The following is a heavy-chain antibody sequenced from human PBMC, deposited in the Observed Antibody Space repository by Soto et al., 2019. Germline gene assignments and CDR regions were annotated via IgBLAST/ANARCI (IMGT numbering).Heavy chain of an antibody. CDR2: ISYDGSNK. J-gene: IGHJ4*02. CDR3: ARGPSYYDSSGYYYDY. CDR1: GFTFSSYA. V-gene: IGHV3-30-3*01. D-gene: IGHD3-22*01. Sequence: GGSLRLSCAASGFTFSSYAMHWVRQAPGKGLEWVAVISYDGSNKYYADSVKGRFTISRDNSKNTLYLQMNSLRAEDTAVYYCARGPSYYDSSGYYYDYWGQGTLVTVSS.